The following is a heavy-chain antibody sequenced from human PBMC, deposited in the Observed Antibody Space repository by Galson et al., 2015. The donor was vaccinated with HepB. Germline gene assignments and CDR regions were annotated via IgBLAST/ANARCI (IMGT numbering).Heavy chain of an antibody. J-gene: IGHJ5*02. V-gene: IGHV5-51*03. CDR2: IYPGDSDT. CDR1: GYSFTSYW. D-gene: IGHD1-7*01. Sequence: QSGAEVKKPGESLKISCKGSGYSFTSYWIGWVRQMPGKGLEWMGIIYPGDSDTRYSPSFQGQVTISADKSISTAYLQWSSLKASDTAMYYCARRGVPHNWNFGDAGWFDPWGQGTLVTVSS. CDR3: ARRGVPHNWNFGDAGWFDP.